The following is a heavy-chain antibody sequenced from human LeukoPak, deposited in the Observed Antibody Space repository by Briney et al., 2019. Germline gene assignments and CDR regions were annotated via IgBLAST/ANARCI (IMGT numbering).Heavy chain of an antibody. D-gene: IGHD3-3*01. V-gene: IGHV3-48*01. CDR2: ISSSSSTI. CDR1: GFTFNNYN. CDR3: ARDRGGANDFWSGYYTGYFDY. Sequence: GGSLRLSCAASGFTFNNYNMNWVRQAPGKGLEWVSYISSSSSTIYYADSVKGRFTISRDNAKNSLHLQMNSLRAEDTAVYYCARDRGGANDFWSGYYTGYFDYWGQGTLVTVSS. J-gene: IGHJ4*02.